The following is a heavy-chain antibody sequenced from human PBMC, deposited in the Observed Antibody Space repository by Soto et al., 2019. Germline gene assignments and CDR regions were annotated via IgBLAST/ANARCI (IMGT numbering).Heavy chain of an antibody. V-gene: IGHV6-1*01. Sequence: PSQTLSLTCVISGDSVSSISVAWNWVRQSPSRGLEWLGRTYYRSRWYSDFAVSVRGRIVINADTSKNQFSLQLNSVTPEDTAVYFCARSEEDSDYYYYGLDGWGQGTTVTVSS. CDR3: ARSEEDSDYYYYGLDG. CDR1: GDSVSSISVA. CDR2: TYYRSRWYS. D-gene: IGHD2-15*01. J-gene: IGHJ6*02.